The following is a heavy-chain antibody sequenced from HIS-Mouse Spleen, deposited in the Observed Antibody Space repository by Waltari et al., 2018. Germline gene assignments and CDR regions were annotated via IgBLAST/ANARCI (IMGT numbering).Heavy chain of an antibody. CDR2: IGWDDDK. Sequence: QVTLRESGPALVKPTQTLTLTCTFSGFSLSTSGMCVSWIRQHPGQALDWLARIGWDDDKYYSTSLKTRLTISRDTSKNQVVLTMTNMDPLDTATYYCARIAEGYTSGWYAFDYWGQGTLVTVSS. J-gene: IGHJ4*02. CDR3: ARIAEGYTSGWYAFDY. V-gene: IGHV2-70*15. D-gene: IGHD6-19*01. CDR1: GFSLSTSGMC.